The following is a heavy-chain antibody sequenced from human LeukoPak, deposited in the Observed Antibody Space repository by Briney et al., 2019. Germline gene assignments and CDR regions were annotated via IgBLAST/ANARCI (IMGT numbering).Heavy chain of an antibody. CDR1: GFTFSNYA. D-gene: IGHD5-18*01. CDR2: ISGSGGST. J-gene: IGHJ4*02. CDR3: AKGDTGMVRRYYFDY. Sequence: PGGSLRVSCAASGFTFSNYAMSWVRQAPGKGLEWVSVISGSGGSTYYADSVKGQFTIFRDNSKNTVYLQMNSLRADDTAVYYCAKGDTGMVRRYYFDYWGQGCLLTVSS. V-gene: IGHV3-23*01.